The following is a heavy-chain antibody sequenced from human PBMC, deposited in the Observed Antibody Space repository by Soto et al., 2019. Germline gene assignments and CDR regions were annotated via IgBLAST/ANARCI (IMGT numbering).Heavy chain of an antibody. Sequence: EVQLVESGGGLIQPGGSLRLSCAASGFTVSSTYMTWVRQAPGKGREWVSVIYGGLTTSYADSVKGRFTISRDNSKNTVFLQMSSLRAEDTAVYYCARDRIEAAVTPRFNYYYGMDVWGQGTTVTVSS. J-gene: IGHJ6*02. D-gene: IGHD6-13*01. CDR3: ARDRIEAAVTPRFNYYYGMDV. CDR1: GFTVSSTY. V-gene: IGHV3-53*01. CDR2: IYGGLTT.